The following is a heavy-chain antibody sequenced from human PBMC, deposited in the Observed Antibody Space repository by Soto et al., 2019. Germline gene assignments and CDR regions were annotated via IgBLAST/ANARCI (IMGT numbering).Heavy chain of an antibody. CDR1: GFTFSSYV. D-gene: IGHD6-19*01. Sequence: VQLVESGGGLIQPGGSLRLSCAASGFTFSSYVMHWVRQAPGKGLEWVAVVSNDGSNKDYADSVKGRFTISRDNSKNTLYLQMNSLRAEDTAVYYCAKVLLTYTSGWYHPHFDYWGQGTLVTVSS. J-gene: IGHJ4*02. CDR2: VSNDGSNK. V-gene: IGHV3-30*18. CDR3: AKVLLTYTSGWYHPHFDY.